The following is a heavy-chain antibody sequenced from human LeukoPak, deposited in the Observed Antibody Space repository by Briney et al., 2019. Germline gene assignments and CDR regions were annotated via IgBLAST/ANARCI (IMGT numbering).Heavy chain of an antibody. J-gene: IGHJ4*02. D-gene: IGHD3-10*01. V-gene: IGHV3-11*03. Sequence: GGSLRLSCAASGFTFSDYYMTWIRQAPGKGLEWVSYISSSSSYTGYAPSVRGRFTISRDNSENTLYLQINSLRAEDTAVFYCAKNYGSGTYYNYFDSWGQGTLVTVSS. CDR2: ISSSSSYT. CDR3: AKNYGSGTYYNYFDS. CDR1: GFTFSDYY.